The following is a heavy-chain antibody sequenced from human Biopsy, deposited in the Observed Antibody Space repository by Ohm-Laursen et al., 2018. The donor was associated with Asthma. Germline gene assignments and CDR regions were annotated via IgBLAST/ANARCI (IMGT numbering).Heavy chain of an antibody. Sequence: SLRLSCSASGFTFSSYGMHWVRQAPGKGLEWVAVISYDGSNKYYADSVKGRFTISRDNSKNTLYLQMNSLRAEDTAVYYCARESSVAGTSDFDYWGQGTLVTVSS. CDR2: ISYDGSNK. D-gene: IGHD6-19*01. J-gene: IGHJ4*02. CDR1: GFTFSSYG. CDR3: ARESSVAGTSDFDY. V-gene: IGHV3-30*03.